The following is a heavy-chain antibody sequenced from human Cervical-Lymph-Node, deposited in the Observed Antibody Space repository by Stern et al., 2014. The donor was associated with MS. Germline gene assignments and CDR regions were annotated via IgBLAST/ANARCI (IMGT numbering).Heavy chain of an antibody. V-gene: IGHV3-7*01. Sequence: EDQLVESGGNFVQPGGSLRLSCAASGFSFSSNWMTWVRQALGKGLEWVASINPDGSEKWYADSVKGRFTISRDNAENSLYLQINSLTVEDTAVYYCTRDARYSRDYWGQGTLVTVSS. CDR1: GFSFSSNW. CDR3: TRDARYSRDY. J-gene: IGHJ4*02. D-gene: IGHD1-14*01. CDR2: INPDGSEK.